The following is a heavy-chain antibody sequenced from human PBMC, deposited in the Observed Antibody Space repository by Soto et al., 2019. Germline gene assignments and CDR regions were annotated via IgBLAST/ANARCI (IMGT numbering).Heavy chain of an antibody. Sequence: VQLVESGGGGVQPGRSLRLSCSASGFNFGSYGMSWVRQAPGKGLEWVSGLTASGLNTYYTDSVKGRFTISRDNSRNTVYLQMSGLRVEDTAVFHCAKGLGNAKEVWGQGTTVTVSS. D-gene: IGHD2-8*01. V-gene: IGHV3-23*04. CDR3: AKGLGNAKEV. J-gene: IGHJ6*02. CDR1: GFNFGSYG. CDR2: LTASGLNT.